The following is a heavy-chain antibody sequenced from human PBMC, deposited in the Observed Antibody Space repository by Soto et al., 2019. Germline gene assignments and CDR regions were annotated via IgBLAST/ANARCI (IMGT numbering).Heavy chain of an antibody. CDR1: GFTFSSYS. D-gene: IGHD5-12*01. V-gene: IGHV3-21*01. J-gene: IGHJ5*02. CDR3: AREPTIVDTSDPHRFDP. Sequence: PGGSLRLSCAASGFTFSSYSMNWVRQAPGKGLEWVSSISSSSSYIYYADSVKGRFTIPRDNAKNSLYLQMNSLRAENTAVYYCAREPTIVDTSDPHRFDPWGQGTLVTVSS. CDR2: ISSSSSYI.